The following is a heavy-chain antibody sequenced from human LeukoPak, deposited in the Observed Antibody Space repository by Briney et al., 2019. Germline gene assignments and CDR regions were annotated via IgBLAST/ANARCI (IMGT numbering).Heavy chain of an antibody. CDR2: IYYSGST. J-gene: IGHJ4*02. D-gene: IGHD3-9*01. V-gene: IGHV4-59*01. CDR3: ARSSLRYVSGGFLGYFDY. CDR1: GGSISSYY. Sequence: PSETLSLTCTVSGGSISSYYWSWIRQPPGKGLEWIGYIYYSGSTNYNPSLQSRVTISVDTSKNQFSLKLSSVTAADTAVYYCARSSLRYVSGGFLGYFDYWGQGTLVTVSS.